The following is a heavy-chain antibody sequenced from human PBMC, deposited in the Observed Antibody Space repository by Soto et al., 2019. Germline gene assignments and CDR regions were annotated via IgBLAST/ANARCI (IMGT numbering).Heavy chain of an antibody. CDR3: ARGESGLELLFYFDY. V-gene: IGHV4-59*01. J-gene: IGHJ4*02. CDR2: IFYSGST. Sequence: SETLSLTCTVSGGSISNYYWSWIRQPPGRGLEWIGHIFYSGSTNYNPALKSRVTISVDTSKSQFSLKLSSVTAADTAVYYCARGESGLELLFYFDYWGQGTLVTVSS. D-gene: IGHD1-7*01. CDR1: GGSISNYY.